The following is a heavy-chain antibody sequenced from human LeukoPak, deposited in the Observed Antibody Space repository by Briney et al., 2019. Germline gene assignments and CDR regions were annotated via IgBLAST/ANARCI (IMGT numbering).Heavy chain of an antibody. Sequence: ASVKVSCKASGYTFTGYYIHWVRQAPGQGLEWMGWINTNSGGTNHAQKFQGRVTMTRDTSISTAYMELSRLRSDDTAVYYCARLITMVRGVISWFDPWGQGTLVTVSS. CDR3: ARLITMVRGVISWFDP. V-gene: IGHV1-2*02. CDR2: INTNSGGT. CDR1: GYTFTGYY. J-gene: IGHJ5*02. D-gene: IGHD3-10*01.